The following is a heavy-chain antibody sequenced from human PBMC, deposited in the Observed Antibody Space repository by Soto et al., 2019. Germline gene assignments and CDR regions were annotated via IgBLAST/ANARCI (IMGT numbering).Heavy chain of an antibody. CDR3: AREGNDSRGYKDAFDT. CDR2: ISSSSSYI. D-gene: IGHD3-22*01. V-gene: IGHV3-21*01. CDR1: GFTVSSYS. J-gene: IGHJ3*02. Sequence: GGSLRLSCEDSGFTVSSYSMNWVRQAPGKGLEWVSSISSSSSYIYYADSVKGRFTISRDNAKNSLYLQMNSLRAEDTAVYYCAREGNDSRGYKDAFDTWGDGTIVTV.